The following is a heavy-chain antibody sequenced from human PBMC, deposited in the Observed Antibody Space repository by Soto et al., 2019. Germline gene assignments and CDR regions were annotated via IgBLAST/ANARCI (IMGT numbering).Heavy chain of an antibody. CDR2: ISAYNGNT. Sequence: ASVKVSCKASGYTFTSYGISWVRQAPGQGLEWMGWISAYNGNTNYAQKLQGRVTMTTDTSTSTAYMELRSLRSDDTAVYYCARDAVYEYSSSSYLFDYWGQGTLVTVS. CDR3: ARDAVYEYSSSSYLFDY. CDR1: GYTFTSYG. J-gene: IGHJ4*02. D-gene: IGHD6-6*01. V-gene: IGHV1-18*01.